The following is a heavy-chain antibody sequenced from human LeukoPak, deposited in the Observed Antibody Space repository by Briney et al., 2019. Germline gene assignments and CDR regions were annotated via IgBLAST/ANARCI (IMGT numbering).Heavy chain of an antibody. V-gene: IGHV1-69*01. CDR2: IIPIFGTA. CDR3: ARDRRWELLSDAFDI. Sequence: GSSVKVSSKASGGTFSSYAISWVRQAPGQGLEWMGGIIPIFGTANYAQKFQGRVTITADESTSTAYMELSSLRSEDTAVYYCARDRRWELLSDAFDIWGQGTMVTVSS. J-gene: IGHJ3*02. D-gene: IGHD1-26*01. CDR1: GGTFSSYA.